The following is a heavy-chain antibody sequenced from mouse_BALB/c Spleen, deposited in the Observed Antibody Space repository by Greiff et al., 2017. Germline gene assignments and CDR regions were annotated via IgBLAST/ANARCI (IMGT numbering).Heavy chain of an antibody. CDR3: ARYNHMDY. CDR2: ISSGGGNT. J-gene: IGHJ4*01. Sequence: EVKLMESGGGLVKPGGSLKLSCAASGFTFSSYTMSWVRQTPEKRLEWVATISSGGGNTYYPDSVKGRFTISRDNAKNNLYLQMSSLRSEDTALYYCARYNHMDYWGQGTSVTVSS. CDR1: GFTFSSYT. V-gene: IGHV5-9*03.